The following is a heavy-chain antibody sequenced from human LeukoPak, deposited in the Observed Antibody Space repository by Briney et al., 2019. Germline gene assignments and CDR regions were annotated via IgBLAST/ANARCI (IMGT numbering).Heavy chain of an antibody. J-gene: IGHJ5*02. Sequence: SETLSLTCTVSGGSVSSYYWGWVRQPPGKGLEWIGSIFYSGAAHCNPSLKSRVTISVDTSNNQFSLMLSSVTAADTAVYYCARRIANRNWFDPWGQGTLVTVSS. D-gene: IGHD1/OR15-1a*01. CDR1: GGSVSSYY. CDR2: IFYSGAA. V-gene: IGHV4-39*01. CDR3: ARRIANRNWFDP.